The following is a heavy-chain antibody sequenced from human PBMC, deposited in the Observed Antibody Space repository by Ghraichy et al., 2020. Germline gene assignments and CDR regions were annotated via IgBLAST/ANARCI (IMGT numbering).Heavy chain of an antibody. J-gene: IGHJ2*01. V-gene: IGHV4-61*01. D-gene: IGHD3-3*01. CDR1: GDSVSSIRYY. Sequence: SETLSLTCTVSGDSVSSIRYYWSWIRQPPGKGLEWIAYIYYTGDNYYNSSLRSRVTKSLDTTKNQFSLQVRSVTAADTAVYYCARDEEWRGYFDLWGRGTLVTVSS. CDR3: ARDEEWRGYFDL. CDR2: IYYTGDN.